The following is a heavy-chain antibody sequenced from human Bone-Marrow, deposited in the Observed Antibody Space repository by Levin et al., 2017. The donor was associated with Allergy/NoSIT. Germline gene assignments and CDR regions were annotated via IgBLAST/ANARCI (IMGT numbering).Heavy chain of an antibody. CDR1: GFTFSSYA. D-gene: IGHD2-2*02. J-gene: IGHJ6*02. CDR2: ISGSGGST. Sequence: GGSLRLSCAASGFTFSSYAMSWVRQAPGKGLEWVSAISGSGGSTYYADSVKGRFTISRDNSKNTLYLQMNSLRAEDTAVYYCAKDGTVVVPAAIQGWYYYYGMDVWGQGTTVTVSS. V-gene: IGHV3-23*01. CDR3: AKDGTVVVPAAIQGWYYYYGMDV.